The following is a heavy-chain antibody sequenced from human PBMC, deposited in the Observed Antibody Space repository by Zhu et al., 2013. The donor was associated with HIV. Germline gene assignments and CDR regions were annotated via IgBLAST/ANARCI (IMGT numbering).Heavy chain of an antibody. V-gene: IGHV1-46*04. CDR3: ARGPGITLFGVRTSHAFDI. Sequence: QSGAEVRKPGTSVKVSCRASGYTFTSYYLHWVRQAPGQGLEWMGEINPNGTTVYTQEWQGRLTLTNDPSTATLYMELTTLKYEDTAVYYCARGPGITLFGVRTSHAFDIWGRGTVVTVSS. CDR1: GYTFTSYY. J-gene: IGHJ3*02. CDR2: INPNGTT. D-gene: IGHD3-3*01.